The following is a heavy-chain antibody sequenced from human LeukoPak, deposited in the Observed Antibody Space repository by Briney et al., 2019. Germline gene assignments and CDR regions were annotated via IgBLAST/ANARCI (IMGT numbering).Heavy chain of an antibody. V-gene: IGHV3-30-3*01. D-gene: IGHD2-21*01. CDR1: GFTFSSYA. CDR3: ARVSADILGDFDY. Sequence: QSGGSLRLSCAASGFTFSSYAMHWVRQAPGKGLEWVAVISYDGSNKYYADSVKGRFTISRDNSKNTLYLQMNSLRAEDTAVYYCARVSADILGDFDYWGQGTLVTVSS. CDR2: ISYDGSNK. J-gene: IGHJ4*02.